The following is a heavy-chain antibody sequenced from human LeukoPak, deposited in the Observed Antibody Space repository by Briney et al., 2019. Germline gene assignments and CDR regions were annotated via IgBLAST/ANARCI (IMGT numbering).Heavy chain of an antibody. Sequence: PGGSLRLSCAASGFTFSNYGMHWVRQAPGKGLEWVAVISYTGSNEYYPDSVKGRYTISRDNSKNTLYLQMNSLRAEDTAVYYCAKGHYDSSGYYFDYWGQGTLVTVSS. D-gene: IGHD3-22*01. J-gene: IGHJ4*02. V-gene: IGHV3-30*18. CDR3: AKGHYDSSGYYFDY. CDR1: GFTFSNYG. CDR2: ISYTGSNE.